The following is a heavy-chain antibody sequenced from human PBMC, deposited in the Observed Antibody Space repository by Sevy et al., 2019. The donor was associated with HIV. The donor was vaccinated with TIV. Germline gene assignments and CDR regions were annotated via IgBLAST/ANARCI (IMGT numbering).Heavy chain of an antibody. D-gene: IGHD4-17*01. CDR2: ISSDGSSE. V-gene: IGHV3-30*04. Sequence: GGSLRLSCAASGFTFNIYVIHWVRQALGKGLEWVAVISSDGSSEYYADSVKGRFTISRDNSKNTLYLQMNSLRAEDTAVYYCARDLPSAVTLPFYYYGLHVWGQGTTVTVSS. CDR3: ARDLPSAVTLPFYYYGLHV. J-gene: IGHJ6*02. CDR1: GFTFNIYV.